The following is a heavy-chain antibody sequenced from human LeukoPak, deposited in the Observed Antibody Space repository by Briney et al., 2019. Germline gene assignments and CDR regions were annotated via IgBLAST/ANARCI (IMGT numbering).Heavy chain of an antibody. CDR3: ARWVHDDRYFDY. CDR2: IYYSGST. J-gene: IGHJ4*02. V-gene: IGHV4-39*07. D-gene: IGHD1-1*01. CDR1: GASISGSGYY. Sequence: SETLSLTCAVSGASISGSGYYWGWIRQPPGKGLEWIGNIYYSGSTYYNPSLKSRVTISVDTSKNQFSLKLSSVTAADTAVYYCARWVHDDRYFDYWGQGTLVTVSS.